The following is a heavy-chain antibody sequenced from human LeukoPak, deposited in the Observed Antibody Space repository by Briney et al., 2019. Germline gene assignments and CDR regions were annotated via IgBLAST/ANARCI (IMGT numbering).Heavy chain of an antibody. D-gene: IGHD3-16*01. CDR2: ISSSSSTI. J-gene: IGHJ5*02. V-gene: IGHV3-48*01. CDR1: GFTFSSYS. Sequence: GGSLRLSCAASGFTFSSYSMNWVRQAPGKGLEWVSYISSSSSTIYYADSVKGRFTVSRDNAKNSLYLQMNSLRAEDTAVYYCARDPDDYDRPAGDPWGQGTLVTVSS. CDR3: ARDPDDYDRPAGDP.